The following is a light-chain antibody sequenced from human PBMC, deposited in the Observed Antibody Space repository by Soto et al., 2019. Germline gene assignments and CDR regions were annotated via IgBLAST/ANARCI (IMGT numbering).Light chain of an antibody. J-gene: IGKJ1*01. CDR1: QSVSSGY. V-gene: IGKV3-20*01. CDR2: GAS. CDR3: QQYGISPRT. Sequence: EIVLTQSPGTLSLSPGERATLSCRARQSVSSGYLAWYQQKPGQAPRLLIYGASSRATGIPDRFSGSGSGTDFTLTISKLEPEDFAVYYCQQYGISPRTFGQGTKVDIK.